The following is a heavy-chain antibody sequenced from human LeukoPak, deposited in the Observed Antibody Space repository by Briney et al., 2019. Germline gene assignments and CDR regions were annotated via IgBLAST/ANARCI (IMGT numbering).Heavy chain of an antibody. CDR1: GGSISSYY. Sequence: PSETLSLTCTVSGGSISSYYWSWIRQPPGKGLEWIGYIYYSGSTNYNPSLKSRVTISADTSKNQFSLKLSSVTAADTAVYYCARVREMATSYFDYWGQGTLVTVSS. J-gene: IGHJ4*02. D-gene: IGHD5-24*01. CDR2: IYYSGST. V-gene: IGHV4-59*01. CDR3: ARVREMATSYFDY.